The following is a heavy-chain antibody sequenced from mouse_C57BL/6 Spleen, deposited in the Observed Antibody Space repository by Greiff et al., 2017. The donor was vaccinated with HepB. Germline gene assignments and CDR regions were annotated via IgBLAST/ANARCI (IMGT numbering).Heavy chain of an antibody. CDR1: GYSITSGYY. V-gene: IGHV3-6*01. Sequence: EVQLQESGPGLVKPSQSLSLTCSVTGYSITSGYYWNWIRQFPGNKLEWMGYISYDGSNNYNPSLKNRISITRDTSKNQFFLKLNSVTTEDTATYYCARRRGFPYYFDYWGQGTTLTVSS. CDR2: ISYDGSN. J-gene: IGHJ2*01. CDR3: ARRRGFPYYFDY.